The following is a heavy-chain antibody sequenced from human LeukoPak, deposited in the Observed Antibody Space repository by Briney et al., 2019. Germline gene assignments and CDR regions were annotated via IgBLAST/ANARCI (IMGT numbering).Heavy chain of an antibody. CDR3: ARDGLITIFGVVITNFDY. J-gene: IGHJ4*02. Sequence: GGSLRLSCAASEFTFSNYFMHWVRQAPGKGLEWVAVISYDGSNKYYADSVKGRFTISRDNSRNTLYLQMNSLRAEDTAVYYCARDGLITIFGVVITNFDYWGQGTLVTVSS. CDR1: EFTFSNYF. CDR2: ISYDGSNK. V-gene: IGHV3-30-3*01. D-gene: IGHD3-3*01.